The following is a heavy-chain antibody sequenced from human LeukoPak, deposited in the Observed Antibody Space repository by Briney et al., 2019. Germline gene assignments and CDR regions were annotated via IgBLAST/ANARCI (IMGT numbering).Heavy chain of an antibody. D-gene: IGHD3-3*01. CDR1: GGSFNGYY. CDR3: ASNTIFGVVIRSDY. CDR2: INHSGST. V-gene: IGHV4-34*01. J-gene: IGHJ4*02. Sequence: PSETLSLTCAVYGGSFNGYYWSWIRQPPGKGLEWIGEINHSGSTNYNPSLKSRVTISVDTSKNQFSLKLSSVTAADTAVYYCASNTIFGVVIRSDYWGQGTLVTVSS.